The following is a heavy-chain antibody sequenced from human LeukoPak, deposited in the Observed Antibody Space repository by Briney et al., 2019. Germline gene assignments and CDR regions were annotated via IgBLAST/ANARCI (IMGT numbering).Heavy chain of an antibody. CDR1: GFTVSGNY. J-gene: IGHJ4*02. V-gene: IGHV3-53*05. CDR2: IYSGGTT. Sequence: QPGGSLRLSFPVSGFTVSGNYMSWVPQAPGKGLEWVSLIYSGGTTYYADSVKGRFTISRDNSKNTLYLQMNSLKAEDTAVYYCVRIYGAFDYWGQGTLVTVSS. CDR3: VRIYGAFDY. D-gene: IGHD4-17*01.